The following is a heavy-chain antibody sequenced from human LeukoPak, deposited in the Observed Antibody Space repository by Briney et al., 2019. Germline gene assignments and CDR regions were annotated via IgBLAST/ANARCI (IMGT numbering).Heavy chain of an antibody. Sequence: SETLSLTCTVSGGSISSSSYYWGWIRQPPGKGLEWIGSIYYSGSTYYNPSLKSRVTISVDTSKNQFSLKLSSATAADTAVYYCARLPWDYDILTGLYYYYGMDVWGQGTTVTVSS. V-gene: IGHV4-39*01. CDR3: ARLPWDYDILTGLYYYYGMDV. CDR1: GGSISSSSYY. D-gene: IGHD3-9*01. J-gene: IGHJ6*02. CDR2: IYYSGST.